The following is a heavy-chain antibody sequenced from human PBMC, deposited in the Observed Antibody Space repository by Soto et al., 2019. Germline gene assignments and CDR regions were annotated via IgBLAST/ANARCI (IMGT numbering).Heavy chain of an antibody. CDR3: ARHHGPTTSENWFDP. V-gene: IGHV1-18*01. J-gene: IGHJ5*02. Sequence: QVHLVQSGVEVKTPGASVKVSCQASGYTFFTYDISWVRQAPGQGLERMGWISSYSGDTKYAQKFLGRVNMATDTSTTTAYLELRSLRSDDTAVYYCARHHGPTTSENWFDPWGRGTLVNVSS. D-gene: IGHD5-12*01. CDR2: ISSYSGDT. CDR1: GYTFFTYD.